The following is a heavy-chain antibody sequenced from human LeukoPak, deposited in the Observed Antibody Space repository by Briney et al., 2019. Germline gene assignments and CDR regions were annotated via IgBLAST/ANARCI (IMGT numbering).Heavy chain of an antibody. CDR3: ARDSDVVPAYYFDY. J-gene: IGHJ4*02. V-gene: IGHV3-11*04. D-gene: IGHD2-2*01. Sequence: PGGSLRLSCAASGFTFSDYYMSWIRQAPGKGLEWVSYISSSGSTIYYADSVKGRFTISRDNAKNSLYLQMNSLRAEDTAVYYCARDSDVVPAYYFDYWGQGTLVTVSS. CDR1: GFTFSDYY. CDR2: ISSSGSTI.